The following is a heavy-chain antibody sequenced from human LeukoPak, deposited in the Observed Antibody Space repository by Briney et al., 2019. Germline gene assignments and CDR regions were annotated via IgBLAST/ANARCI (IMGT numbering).Heavy chain of an antibody. CDR1: GFTFSSYA. D-gene: IGHD3-10*01. CDR3: ARMYGSGTY. V-gene: IGHV3-23*01. J-gene: IGHJ4*02. Sequence: GGSLRLSCAASGFTFSSYAMSWVRQAPGKGLEWVSSINNSGGSTYYADSVKGRFTISRDNAKNSLYLQMNSLRAEDTAVYYCARMYGSGTYWGQGTLVTVSS. CDR2: INNSGGST.